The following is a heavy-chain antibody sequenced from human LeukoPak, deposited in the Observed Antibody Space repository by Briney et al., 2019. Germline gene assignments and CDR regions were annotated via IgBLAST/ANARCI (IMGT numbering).Heavy chain of an antibody. Sequence: GGSLRLSCAASGFTFSSYSMNWARQAPGKGLEWVSSISSSSSYIYYADSVKGRFTISRDNSKNTLYLQMNSLRAEDTAVYYCAKDRRLYYDSSGYYSGSAFDIWGQGTMVTVSS. CDR2: ISSSSSYI. D-gene: IGHD3-22*01. CDR3: AKDRRLYYDSSGYYSGSAFDI. V-gene: IGHV3-21*04. J-gene: IGHJ3*02. CDR1: GFTFSSYS.